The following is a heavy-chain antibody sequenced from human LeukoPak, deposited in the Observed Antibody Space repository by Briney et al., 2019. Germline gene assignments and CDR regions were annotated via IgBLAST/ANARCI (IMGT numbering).Heavy chain of an antibody. Sequence: GPSVRVSYKASGFTFTISAMQRVRQARGQRLEWIGWIVVGSGNTNYPQKFQERVTITRDMSTSTAYMELSSLRSEDTAVYYCAADKFGGYYFDYWGQGTLVTVSS. D-gene: IGHD3-10*01. CDR3: AADKFGGYYFDY. J-gene: IGHJ4*02. CDR2: IVVGSGNT. V-gene: IGHV1-58*02. CDR1: GFTFTISA.